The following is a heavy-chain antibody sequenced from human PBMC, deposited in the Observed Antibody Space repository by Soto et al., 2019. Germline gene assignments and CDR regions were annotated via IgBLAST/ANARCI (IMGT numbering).Heavy chain of an antibody. CDR3: ARAGPGCYYESDF. CDR1: GFTFSSSG. CDR2: IWYDGSNK. J-gene: IGHJ4*02. D-gene: IGHD1-26*01. Sequence: PGGSLRLSCAASGFTFSSSGMHWVRQAPGKGLEWVAVIWYDGSNKYYADSVKGRFTISRDNSKNTLHLQMSSLRAEDTAVYYCARAGPGCYYESDFWGQGTLVTVSS. V-gene: IGHV3-33*01.